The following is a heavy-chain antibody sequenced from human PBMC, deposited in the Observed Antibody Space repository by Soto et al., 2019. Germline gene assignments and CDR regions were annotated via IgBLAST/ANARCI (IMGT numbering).Heavy chain of an antibody. J-gene: IGHJ4*02. CDR2: IGSSSSYT. D-gene: IGHD5-12*01. CDR1: VFTFSDYY. CDR3: ASDQNRYSGYDYVEY. Sequence: QVQLVESGGGLVKPGGSLRLSCASSVFTFSDYYMSWIRQAPGKGLEWVSYIGSSSSYTNYADSVKGRFTISRDNAKKSLYLQLNSLRAEDTAVYYCASDQNRYSGYDYVEYWGQGTLVTVSS. V-gene: IGHV3-11*05.